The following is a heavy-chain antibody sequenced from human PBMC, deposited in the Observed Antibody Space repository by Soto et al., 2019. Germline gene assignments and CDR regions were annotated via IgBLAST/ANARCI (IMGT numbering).Heavy chain of an antibody. J-gene: IGHJ4*02. CDR3: ARAPRGVTTVTTVDY. D-gene: IGHD4-17*01. CDR2: ISRSSSDI. Sequence: GGSLRLSCAAIGFTFSAYSMNWVRQAPGKGLEWVSSISRSSSDIYYADSVKGRFTISRDNAKNSLYLQMNSLRAEDTAVYYCARAPRGVTTVTTVDYWGQGTLGTVSS. CDR1: GFTFSAYS. V-gene: IGHV3-21*01.